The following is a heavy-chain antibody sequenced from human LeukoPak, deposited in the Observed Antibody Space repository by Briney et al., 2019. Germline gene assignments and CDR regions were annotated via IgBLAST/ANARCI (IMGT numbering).Heavy chain of an antibody. Sequence: PGGSLRLSCAASGFTFNNYGMTWVRQAPGKGLEWVSGVTTSGYNTYYADSVKGRFTISRDNTKSTLFLQMNSLRAEDTAVYYCARVGGSGSSQSDYWGQGTLVTVSS. CDR2: VTTSGYNT. V-gene: IGHV3-23*01. D-gene: IGHD3-10*01. J-gene: IGHJ4*02. CDR1: GFTFNNYG. CDR3: ARVGGSGSSQSDY.